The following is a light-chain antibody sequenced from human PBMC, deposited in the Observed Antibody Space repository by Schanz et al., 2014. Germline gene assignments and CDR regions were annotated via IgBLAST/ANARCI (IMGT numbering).Light chain of an antibody. CDR3: SSYAGSNNWRV. V-gene: IGLV2-14*03. CDR2: DVN. CDR1: SSDVGGYDY. J-gene: IGLJ2*01. Sequence: QSALTQPASVSGSPGQSITISCTGTSSDVGGYDYVSWYQQYPGKVPKLMIYDVNNRPSGVSNRFSGSKSGNTASLTVSGLQAEDEADYYCSSYAGSNNWRVFGGGTKLTVL.